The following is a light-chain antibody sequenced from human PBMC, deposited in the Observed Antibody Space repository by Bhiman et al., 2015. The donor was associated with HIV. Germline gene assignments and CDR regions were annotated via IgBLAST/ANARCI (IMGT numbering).Light chain of an antibody. CDR3: CSYAGSGNFEV. CDR1: SSDVGGYNY. J-gene: IGLJ2*01. Sequence: QSALTQPASVSGSPGQSITISCTGTSSDVGGYNYVSWYQQYPGKAPKLMIYDVSNRPSGVPNRFSGSKSGNTASLTISALQAEDEADYYCCSYAGSGNFEVFGGGTKLTVL. V-gene: IGLV2-14*03. CDR2: DVS.